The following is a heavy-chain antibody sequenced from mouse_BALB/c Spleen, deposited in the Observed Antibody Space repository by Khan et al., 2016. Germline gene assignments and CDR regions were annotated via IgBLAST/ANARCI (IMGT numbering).Heavy chain of an antibody. CDR3: AREGLRRGLAY. J-gene: IGHJ3*01. D-gene: IGHD2-4*01. Sequence: EVQLQASGGGLVKPGGSLKLSCAASGFTFSDYYMYWVRQTPEKRLEWVATISDGGSYTYYPDSVKGRFPISRDTSKNTLYLQISSLKSEDTAMYYCAREGLRRGLAYWGQGTLVTVSA. CDR2: ISDGGSYT. CDR1: GFTFSDYY. V-gene: IGHV5-4*02.